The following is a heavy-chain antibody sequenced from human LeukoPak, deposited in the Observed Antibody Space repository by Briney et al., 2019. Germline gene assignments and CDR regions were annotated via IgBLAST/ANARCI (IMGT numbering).Heavy chain of an antibody. J-gene: IGHJ4*02. CDR1: GFSFTSYW. V-gene: IGHV5-10-1*01. CDR3: ARSSNMTGYIYSHVVY. CDR2: IDPSDSYI. D-gene: IGHD5-18*01. Sequence: GEFRKISRRGSGFSFTSYWISWVRQLPGKGLEWMGMIDPSDSYINYSPSFRGHVTISADKSITTAYVKWSSLKASDTAMYYCARSSNMTGYIYSHVVYWGQGTLVTVSS.